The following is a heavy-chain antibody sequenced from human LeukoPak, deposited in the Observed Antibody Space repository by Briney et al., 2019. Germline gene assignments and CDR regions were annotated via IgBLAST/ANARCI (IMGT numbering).Heavy chain of an antibody. CDR2: IYHSGST. D-gene: IGHD2-21*02. Sequence: SQTLSLTSAVSGGSISSGGYSWSWIRQPPGEGLEGIGYIYHSGSTYYNPSLKSRVTISVDRSKNQFSLKLSSVTAADTAVYYCASGTECGGDCYSLWGQGTLVTVSS. V-gene: IGHV4-30-2*01. CDR3: ASGTECGGDCYSL. CDR1: GGSISSGGYS. J-gene: IGHJ4*02.